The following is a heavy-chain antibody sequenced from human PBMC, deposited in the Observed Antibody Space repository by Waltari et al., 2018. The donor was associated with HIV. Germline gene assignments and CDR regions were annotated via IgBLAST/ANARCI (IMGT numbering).Heavy chain of an antibody. J-gene: IGHJ6*02. Sequence: QVQVVQSGGGVVQPGRSLRLSCAGAGFTFSRYGMHWVRQAPGKGLDWVVLYWYDGSNKYYAGSVKGRFAISRDNSKNTVYLQMNSRRAEDTAVYYCARDRSSSWYGKDYYYFGMDVWGQGTTVTVSS. CDR2: YWYDGSNK. D-gene: IGHD6-13*01. V-gene: IGHV3-33*01. CDR3: ARDRSSSWYGKDYYYFGMDV. CDR1: GFTFSRYG.